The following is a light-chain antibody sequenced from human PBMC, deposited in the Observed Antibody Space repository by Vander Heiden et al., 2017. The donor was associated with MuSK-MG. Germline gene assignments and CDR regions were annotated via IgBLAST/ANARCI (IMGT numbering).Light chain of an antibody. CDR2: WAS. CDR1: QSVLYSSNNKNY. Sequence: DIVMTQSPDSLAVSLGERATINCKSSQSVLYSSNNKNYLAWYQQKPGQPPKLLIYWASTRESGVPDRFSGSGSGTDFTLTISSLQAEDVAVYYCQQYYSTPGTVGQGTKLDIK. V-gene: IGKV4-1*01. CDR3: QQYYSTPGT. J-gene: IGKJ2*01.